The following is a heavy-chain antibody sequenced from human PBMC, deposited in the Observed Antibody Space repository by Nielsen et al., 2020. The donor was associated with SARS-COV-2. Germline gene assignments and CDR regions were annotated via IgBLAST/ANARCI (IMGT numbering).Heavy chain of an antibody. CDR3: ASPRLRYFDLGDS. CDR1: GFNLSDYY. D-gene: IGHD3-9*01. J-gene: IGHJ5*02. Sequence: GESLKISCVASGFNLSDYYMSWIRQAPGKGLEWVSYISSSGSTMYYADSVKGRFTISRDNAKNSLYLQMNSLRAEDSAVYYCASPRLRYFDLGDSWGQGTLVTVSS. CDR2: ISSSGSTM. V-gene: IGHV3-11*04.